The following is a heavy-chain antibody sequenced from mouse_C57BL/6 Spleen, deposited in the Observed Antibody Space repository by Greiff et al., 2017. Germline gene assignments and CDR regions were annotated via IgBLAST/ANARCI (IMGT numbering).Heavy chain of an antibody. CDR3: ARHFAWFAY. CDR2: INPNNGGT. Sequence: EVQLQQSGPELVKPGASVKISCTASGYTFTDYYMNWVKQSHGKSLEWVGDINPNNGGTSYTQKFKGKATFTVDKSSSTAYMGIRSLTSEDSAVYYWARHFAWFAYWGQGTLVTVSA. CDR1: GYTFTDYY. V-gene: IGHV1-26*01. J-gene: IGHJ3*01.